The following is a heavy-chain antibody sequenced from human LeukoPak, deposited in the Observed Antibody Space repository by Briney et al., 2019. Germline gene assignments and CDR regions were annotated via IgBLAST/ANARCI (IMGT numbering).Heavy chain of an antibody. V-gene: IGHV3-23*01. CDR3: AKVSVAGIILGY. CDR1: GFTFSSYA. CDR2: ISGSGGST. J-gene: IGHJ4*02. Sequence: GGSLRLSCAASGFTFSSYAMSWVRQAPGKGLEWVSAISGSGGSTYHADSVKGRFTISRDNSKNTLYLQMNSLRAEDTAVYYCAKVSVAGIILGYWGQGTLVTVSS. D-gene: IGHD6-19*01.